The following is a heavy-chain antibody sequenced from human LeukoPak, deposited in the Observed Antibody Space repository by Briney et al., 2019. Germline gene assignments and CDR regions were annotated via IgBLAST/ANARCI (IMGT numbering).Heavy chain of an antibody. CDR2: IRYDGSNK. V-gene: IGHV3-30*02. J-gene: IGHJ4*02. Sequence: GGSLRLSCAASGFTFSSYGMHWVRQAPGKGLEWVAFIRYDGSNKYYADSVKGRFTISRDNSKNTLYLQMNSLRAEDTAVYYCAKDPRAYDILTGYSFDCWGQGTLVTVSS. CDR1: GFTFSSYG. D-gene: IGHD3-9*01. CDR3: AKDPRAYDILTGYSFDC.